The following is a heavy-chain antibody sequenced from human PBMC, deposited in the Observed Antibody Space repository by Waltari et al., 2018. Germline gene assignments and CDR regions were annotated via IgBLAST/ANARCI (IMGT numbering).Heavy chain of an antibody. D-gene: IGHD4-17*01. J-gene: IGHJ2*01. CDR2: IYYSGTT. Sequence: QVRLQESGPGLVKPSETLSPTCSVFGGSVNSETYYWTWIRQPPGKGLEWIGYIYYSGTTNSNPSLKSRLTMSVDWSKNQFSLELRSVTAADTAVYFCARAATTVTRRGTCDLWGRGTLVSVSS. CDR3: ARAATTVTRRGTCDL. V-gene: IGHV4-61*01. CDR1: GGSVNSETYY.